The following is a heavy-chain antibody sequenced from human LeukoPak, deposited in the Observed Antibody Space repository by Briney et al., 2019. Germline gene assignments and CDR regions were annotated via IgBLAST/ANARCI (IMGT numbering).Heavy chain of an antibody. CDR3: ARAGHYYGSGSFINLYNWFDP. J-gene: IGHJ5*02. V-gene: IGHV1-2*02. CDR2: INPNSGGT. D-gene: IGHD3-10*01. CDR1: GYTFTGYY. Sequence: ASVKVSCKASGYTFTGYYMHWVRQAPGQGLEWMGWINPNSGGTNYAQKFQGRVTMTRDTSISTAYMELSRLRSDDTAVYYCARAGHYYGSGSFINLYNWFDPWGQGTLVTVSS.